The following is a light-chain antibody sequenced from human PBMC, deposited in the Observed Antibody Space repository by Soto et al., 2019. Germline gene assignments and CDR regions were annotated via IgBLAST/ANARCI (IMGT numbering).Light chain of an antibody. CDR1: QSVSSSY. CDR2: GAS. J-gene: IGKJ4*01. V-gene: IGKV3-20*01. CDR3: QQLNRYPLT. Sequence: EIVVTQSPGTLSLSPGERATLSCRASQSVSSSYLAWYQQKPGQAPRLLIYGASSRATGIPDRFSGSGSGTEFTLTISSRQPADFATYYCQQLNRYPLTFGGGTKVDI.